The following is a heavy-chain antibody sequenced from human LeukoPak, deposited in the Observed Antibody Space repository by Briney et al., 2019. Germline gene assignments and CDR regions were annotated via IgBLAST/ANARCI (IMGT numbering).Heavy chain of an antibody. CDR3: ARGNYDILTGYFHYYYYYYMDV. D-gene: IGHD3-9*01. CDR2: IYYSGST. CDR1: GGSISSYY. J-gene: IGHJ6*03. V-gene: IGHV4-59*01. Sequence: PSETLSLTCTVSGGSISSYYWSWIRQPPGKGLEWIGYIYYSGSTNYNPSLKSRVTISVDTSKNQFSLKLSSVTAADTAVYYCARGNYDILTGYFHYYYYYYMDVWGKGTTVTISS.